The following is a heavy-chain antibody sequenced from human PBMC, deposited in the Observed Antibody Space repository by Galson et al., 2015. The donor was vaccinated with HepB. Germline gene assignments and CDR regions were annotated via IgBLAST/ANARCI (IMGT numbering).Heavy chain of an antibody. V-gene: IGHV1-3*01. J-gene: IGHJ6*03. CDR3: AREVDIVATIDYYYYMDV. CDR2: INAGNGNT. Sequence: SVKVSCKASGYTFTSYAMHWVRQAPGQRLEWMGWINAGNGNTKYSQKFQGRVTITRDTSASTAYMELSSLRSEDTAVYYCAREVDIVATIDYYYYMDVWGKGTTVTVSS. D-gene: IGHD5-12*01. CDR1: GYTFTSYA.